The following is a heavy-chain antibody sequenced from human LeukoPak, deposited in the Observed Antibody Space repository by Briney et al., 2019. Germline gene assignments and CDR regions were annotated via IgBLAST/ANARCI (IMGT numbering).Heavy chain of an antibody. V-gene: IGHV3-30-3*01. CDR2: ISYDGSSK. Sequence: GGSLRLSCAASGFTFSSYAFHWVRQAPGKGLEWVAVISYDGSSKYYADSVRGRFTISRDNSKNTLYLQMNSLRTADTAVYYCARDSRHIVSTIGYFDYWGQGTLVTVSS. D-gene: IGHD5/OR15-5a*01. CDR3: ARDSRHIVSTIGYFDY. J-gene: IGHJ4*02. CDR1: GFTFSSYA.